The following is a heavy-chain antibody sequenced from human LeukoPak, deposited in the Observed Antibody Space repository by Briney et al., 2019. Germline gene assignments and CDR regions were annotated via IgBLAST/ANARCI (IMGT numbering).Heavy chain of an antibody. CDR2: INPNSGGT. CDR3: ARDLVAVAGNDY. D-gene: IGHD6-19*01. CDR1: GYTFTGYY. J-gene: IGHJ4*02. V-gene: IGHV1-2*02. Sequence: ASVKVSCKASGYTFTGYYMHWVRQAPGQGLEWMGWINPNSGGTNYAQKFQGRVTMTRDTSISTAYMELSRLRSDDTAVYYCARDLVAVAGNDYWGQGTLVTVSS.